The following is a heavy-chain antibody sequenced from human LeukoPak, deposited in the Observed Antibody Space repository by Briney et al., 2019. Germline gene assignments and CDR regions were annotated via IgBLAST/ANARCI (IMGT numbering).Heavy chain of an antibody. D-gene: IGHD3-16*02. Sequence: GGSLRRSCVESVVTFRTVAMSGGRNAPGKRLEWGSTISGSGANTYYADSLRGRFTISRDNTNNTLYMHMNSLAAEDTAVYYCAQERAGYTNPYHFDYWGQGTLVTVSS. J-gene: IGHJ4*02. CDR2: ISGSGANT. CDR3: AQERAGYTNPYHFDY. CDR1: VVTFRTVA. V-gene: IGHV3-23*01.